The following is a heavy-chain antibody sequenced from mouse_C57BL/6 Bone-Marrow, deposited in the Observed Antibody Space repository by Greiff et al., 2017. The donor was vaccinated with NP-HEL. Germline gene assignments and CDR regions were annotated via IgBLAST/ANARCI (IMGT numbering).Heavy chain of an antibody. Sequence: EVHLVESGGDLVKPGGSLKLSCAASGFTFSSYGMSWVRQTPDKRLEWVATISSGGSYTYYPASVQGRFTISSDNAKNTLYLQMSSLKSEDTAMYYWARQRGHYYDSSYGYYAMDYWGQGTSVTVSS. CDR3: ARQRGHYYDSSYGYYAMDY. CDR1: GFTFSSYG. D-gene: IGHD1-1*01. J-gene: IGHJ4*01. CDR2: ISSGGSYT. V-gene: IGHV5-6*01.